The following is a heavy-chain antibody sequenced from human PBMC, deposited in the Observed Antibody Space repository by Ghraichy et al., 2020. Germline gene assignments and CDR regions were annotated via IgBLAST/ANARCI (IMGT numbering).Heavy chain of an antibody. D-gene: IGHD3-10*01. CDR3: ATTRRGYGSFDY. J-gene: IGHJ4*02. CDR1: EFSVNINY. CDR2: IDSGGVA. V-gene: IGHV3-66*01. Sequence: GSLRLSCAASEFSVNINYMSWVRQAPGKGLEWVSLIDSGGVAYYADSVKGRFIISRSNSKTTLYLQVNSLRDEDTAVYYCATTRRGYGSFDYWGQGTLVTVSS.